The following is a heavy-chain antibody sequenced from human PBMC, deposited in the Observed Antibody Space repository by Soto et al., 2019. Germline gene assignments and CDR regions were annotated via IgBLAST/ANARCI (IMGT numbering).Heavy chain of an antibody. D-gene: IGHD6-19*01. J-gene: IGHJ4*02. Sequence: EVQLVESGGGLVQPGGSLRLSCAASGFTVGNNYMNWVRQAPGKGLEWVSVIYSGGRTDYADSVKGRFTISRDSSKNTLFLQMNSLSAEDTAIYYCAARAVAAPRWGQGTLVTVSS. CDR2: IYSGGRT. CDR1: GFTVGNNY. CDR3: AARAVAAPR. V-gene: IGHV3-66*01.